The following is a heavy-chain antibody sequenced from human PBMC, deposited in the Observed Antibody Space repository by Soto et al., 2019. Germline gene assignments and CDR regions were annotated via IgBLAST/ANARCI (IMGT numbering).Heavy chain of an antibody. J-gene: IGHJ4*02. V-gene: IGHV3-30*18. Sequence: GGSLRLSCAASGFTFSSYGMHWVRQAPGKGLERVAVISYDGSNKYYADSVKGRFTISRDNSKNTLYLQMNSLRAEDTAVYYCAKDLRSGGPYYWGQGTLVTVS. CDR1: GFTFSSYG. D-gene: IGHD2-15*01. CDR3: AKDLRSGGPYY. CDR2: ISYDGSNK.